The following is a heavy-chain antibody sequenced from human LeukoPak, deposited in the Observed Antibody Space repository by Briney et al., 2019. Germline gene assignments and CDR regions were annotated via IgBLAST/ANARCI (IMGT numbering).Heavy chain of an antibody. CDR3: ARDLVSAGFDI. CDR2: INTNTGIP. D-gene: IGHD6-6*01. J-gene: IGHJ3*02. CDR1: GYTFSSHA. V-gene: IGHV7-4-1*02. Sequence: ASMKVSCKAFGYTFSSHAMNWVRQAPGQGLELMGWINTNTGIPTYAQGFAGRFVFSLDTSVTTAYLQITSLKAEDTAVYYCARDLVSAGFDIWGQGTMVTVSS.